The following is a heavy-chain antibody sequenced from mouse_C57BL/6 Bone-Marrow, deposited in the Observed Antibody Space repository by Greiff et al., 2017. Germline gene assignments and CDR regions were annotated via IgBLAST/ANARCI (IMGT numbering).Heavy chain of an antibody. D-gene: IGHD2-4*01. CDR3: ARRGYDYDDAMDY. CDR1: GYTFTSYW. J-gene: IGHJ4*01. V-gene: IGHV1-7*01. Sequence: VQGVESGAELAKPGASVKLSCKASGYTFTSYWMHWVKQRPGQGLEWIGYINPSSGYTKYNQKFKDKATLTADKSSSTAYMQLSSLTYEDSAVYYCARRGYDYDDAMDYWGQGTSVTVSS. CDR2: INPSSGYT.